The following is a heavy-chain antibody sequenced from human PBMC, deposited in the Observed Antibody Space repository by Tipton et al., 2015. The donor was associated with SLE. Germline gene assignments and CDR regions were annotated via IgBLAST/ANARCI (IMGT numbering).Heavy chain of an antibody. V-gene: IGHV3-11*05. Sequence: SLRLSCAASGFTFSSYAISWVRQAPGKGLEWVSYISSSSSYTNYADSVKGRFTISRDNAKNSLYLQMNSLRAEDTAVYCCARDSKAIDFWGRGTLVTVSS. CDR3: ARDSKAIDF. CDR1: GFTFSSYA. CDR2: ISSSSSYT. J-gene: IGHJ2*01.